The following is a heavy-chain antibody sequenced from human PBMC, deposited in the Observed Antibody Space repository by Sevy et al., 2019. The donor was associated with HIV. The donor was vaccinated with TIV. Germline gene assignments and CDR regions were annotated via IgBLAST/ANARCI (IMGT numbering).Heavy chain of an antibody. CDR1: GFDFSTYD. V-gene: IGHV3-33*03. Sequence: GGSLRLSCAASGFDFSTYDMHWVRQAPGKGLEWVAFISFDGSDKWYVDSVKGRFTISRDNSKNTLYVQMNTLRDEDTAVYYCAKRERSYYDSSGNYDAFDVWGQGTSVTV. CDR3: AKRERSYYDSSGNYDAFDV. D-gene: IGHD3-22*01. CDR2: ISFDGSDK. J-gene: IGHJ3*01.